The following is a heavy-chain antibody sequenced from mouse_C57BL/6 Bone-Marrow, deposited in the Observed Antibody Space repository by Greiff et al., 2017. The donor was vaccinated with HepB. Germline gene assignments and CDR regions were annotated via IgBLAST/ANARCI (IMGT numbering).Heavy chain of an antibody. CDR1: GYTFTSYW. Sequence: QVQLQQSGAELMKPGASVKLSCKASGYTFTSYWMHWVKQRPIQGLEWIGNIDPSDSETHYNQKFKDKATLTVDKSSSTAYMQLSSPTSEDSAVYYCARRTAQATLGFAYWGQGTLVTVSA. J-gene: IGHJ3*01. D-gene: IGHD3-2*02. CDR2: IDPSDSET. CDR3: ARRTAQATLGFAY. V-gene: IGHV1-52*01.